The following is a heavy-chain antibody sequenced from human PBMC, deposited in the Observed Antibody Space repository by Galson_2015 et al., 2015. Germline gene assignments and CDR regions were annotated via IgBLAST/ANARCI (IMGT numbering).Heavy chain of an antibody. V-gene: IGHV3-30*18. J-gene: IGHJ4*02. CDR3: AKVGDCSSTSCYIPIISIDY. Sequence: SLRLSCAASGFTFSSYGMHWVRQAPGKGLEWVAVISYDGSNKYYADSVKGRFTISRDNSKNTLYLQMNSLRAEDTAVYYCAKVGDCSSTSCYIPIISIDYWGQGTLVTVSP. CDR2: ISYDGSNK. D-gene: IGHD2-2*02. CDR1: GFTFSSYG.